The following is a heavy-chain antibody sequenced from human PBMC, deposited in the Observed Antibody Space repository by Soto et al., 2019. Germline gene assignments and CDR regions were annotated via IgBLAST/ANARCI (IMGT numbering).Heavy chain of an antibody. J-gene: IGHJ4*02. V-gene: IGHV2-5*02. D-gene: IGHD3-3*01. CDR1: GFSLSTSGVA. CDR2: IFWDDDK. CDR3: ARIFDFWSGYYFSY. Sequence: QITLKESGPTLVKPTQTLTLTCTFSGFSLSTSGVAVGWIRQAPRKAPEWLAFIFWDDDKRYSPSLENRLTITNDTSKIQVVLTTTNMDPVDTSTYYCARIFDFWSGYYFSYWGRGTLVTVSS.